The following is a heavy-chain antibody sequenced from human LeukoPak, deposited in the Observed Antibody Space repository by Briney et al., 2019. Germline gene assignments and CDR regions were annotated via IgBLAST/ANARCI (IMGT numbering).Heavy chain of an antibody. D-gene: IGHD2-15*01. CDR3: ARDQVVCSGGSCSRGGWFDP. V-gene: IGHV4-30-2*01. J-gene: IGHJ5*02. CDR2: IYHSGST. Sequence: SQTLSLTCAVSGGSISSGGYSWSWIRQPPGKGLEWIGYIYHSGSTYYNPSLKSRVTISVDRSKNQFSLKLSSVTAADTAVYYCARDQVVCSGGSCSRGGWFDPWGQGTLVTVSS. CDR1: GGSISSGGYS.